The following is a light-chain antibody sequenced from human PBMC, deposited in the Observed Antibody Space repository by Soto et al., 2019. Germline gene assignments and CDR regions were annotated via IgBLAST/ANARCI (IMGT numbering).Light chain of an antibody. CDR3: QQYNSYSLYT. Sequence: DIQMTQSPSTLSASVGDRVTITCRASQSISSWLAWYQQKPGKAPKLLIYKAASLESGVPSRFSGSGSGTEFTLTISILQPDDFATYYCQQYNSYSLYTFGKGTKLEIK. CDR2: KAA. V-gene: IGKV1-5*03. CDR1: QSISSW. J-gene: IGKJ2*01.